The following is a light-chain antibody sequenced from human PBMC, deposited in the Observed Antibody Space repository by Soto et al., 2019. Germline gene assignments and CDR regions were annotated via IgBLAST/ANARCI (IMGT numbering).Light chain of an antibody. CDR1: RSLVHSNGNTY. CDR3: RQGTHFPYT. J-gene: IGKJ2*01. V-gene: IGKV2-24*01. CDR2: MTS. Sequence: DIVMTQTPLFSPVPVGHPASISCRTSRSLVHSNGNTYLNWLHQRPGQPPRLLIHMTSDRSSRVPDRFSGSGAGTDFTLKISRVEAEDVGVYYCRQGTHFPYTFGQGTRLEI.